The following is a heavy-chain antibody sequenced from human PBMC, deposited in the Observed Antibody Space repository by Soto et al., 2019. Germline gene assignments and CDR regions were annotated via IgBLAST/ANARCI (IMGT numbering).Heavy chain of an antibody. D-gene: IGHD3-22*01. V-gene: IGHV3-30*18. Sequence: GSLRLSCAASGXTSSSYSMDWVRQAPGKGLEWVAAISYDGSNKYYADFVKGRFTISRDNSKNTLYLQMNSMRSEDTAVYYCAKRYYDSSGASFPHWGQGTLVTVSS. CDR1: GXTSSSYS. CDR3: AKRYYDSSGASFPH. J-gene: IGHJ1*01. CDR2: ISYDGSNK.